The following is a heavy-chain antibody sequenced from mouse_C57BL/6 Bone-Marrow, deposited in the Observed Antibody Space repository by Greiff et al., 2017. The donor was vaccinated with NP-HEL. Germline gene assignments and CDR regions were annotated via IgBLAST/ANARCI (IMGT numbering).Heavy chain of an antibody. D-gene: IGHD1-1*01. J-gene: IGHJ4*01. CDR1: GYTFTSYW. CDR3: ASRLGSSYHYYAMDY. V-gene: IGHV1-50*01. CDR2: IDPSDSYT. Sequence: VQLQQPGAELVKPGASVKLSCKASGYTFTSYWMQWVKQRPGQGLEWIGEIDPSDSYTNYNQKFKGKATLTVDTSSSTAYMQLSSLTSEDSAVYYCASRLGSSYHYYAMDYWGQGTSVTVSS.